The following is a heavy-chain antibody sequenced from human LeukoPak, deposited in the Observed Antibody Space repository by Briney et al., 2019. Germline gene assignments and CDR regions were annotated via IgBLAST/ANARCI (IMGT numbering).Heavy chain of an antibody. J-gene: IGHJ6*03. CDR2: IYYSGST. D-gene: IGHD2-2*02. V-gene: IGHV4-59*01. CDR1: GGSISSYY. Sequence: PSETLFLTCTVSGGSISSYYWSWIRQPPGKGLEWIGYIYYSGSTIYNPSLKSRITISVDTSKTQFSLKLSSVTAADTAVYYCARSSGGYCSSTSCYTAHYYYYYYMDVWGKGTTVTVSS. CDR3: ARSSGGYCSSTSCYTAHYYYYYYMDV.